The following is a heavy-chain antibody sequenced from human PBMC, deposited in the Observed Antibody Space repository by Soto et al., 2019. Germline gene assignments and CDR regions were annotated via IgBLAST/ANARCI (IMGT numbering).Heavy chain of an antibody. D-gene: IGHD3-10*01. CDR1: GGTFSSYT. Sequence: QVQLVQSGAEVKKPGSSVKVSCKASGGTFSSYTISWVRQAPGQGLEWMGRIIPILGIANYAQKFQGRVTITADKSTSTAYMELSSLRSEDTAVYYCARVDRITIRKPPINCYFDLSGRGTLIIVTS. CDR2: IIPILGIA. CDR3: ARVDRITIRKPPINCYFDL. V-gene: IGHV1-69*02. J-gene: IGHJ2*01.